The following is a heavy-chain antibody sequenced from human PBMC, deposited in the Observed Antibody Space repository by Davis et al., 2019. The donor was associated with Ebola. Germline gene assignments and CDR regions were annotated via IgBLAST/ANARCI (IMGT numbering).Heavy chain of an antibody. CDR2: ISGSGGDT. D-gene: IGHD3-3*01. J-gene: IGHJ6*04. Sequence: GESLKISCAASGFTFSSYGMHWVRQAPGKGLEWVSAISGSGGDTYYAGSVKGRFTVSRDNSKKTMYLQMNSLRAEDTAVYYCARSGLSFGVVKYHYGMDAWGKGTTVTVSS. CDR1: GFTFSSYG. CDR3: ARSGLSFGVVKYHYGMDA. V-gene: IGHV3-23*01.